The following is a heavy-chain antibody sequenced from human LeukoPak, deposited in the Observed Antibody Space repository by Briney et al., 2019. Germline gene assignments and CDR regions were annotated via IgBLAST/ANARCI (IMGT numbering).Heavy chain of an antibody. CDR1: GFTFSSYA. V-gene: IGHV3-23*01. CDR3: AKDAVGSYWPTYYFDY. Sequence: GRSLRLSCAASGFTFSSYAMSWVRQAPGKGLEWVSAIRGSGGSTYYADSVKGRFTISRDNSKNTLYLQMNSLRAEDTAVYYCAKDAVGSYWPTYYFDYWGQGTLVTVSS. CDR2: IRGSGGST. J-gene: IGHJ4*02. D-gene: IGHD1-26*01.